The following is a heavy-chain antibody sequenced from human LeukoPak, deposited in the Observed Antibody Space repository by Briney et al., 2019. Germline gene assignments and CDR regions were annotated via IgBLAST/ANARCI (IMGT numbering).Heavy chain of an antibody. Sequence: PGGSLRLSCAASGFTFSSYAMSWVRQAPGRGLQWVSYISSSSTKILYGDSMWGRFTVSRDNARNSLYLEMNSLTGEDTGVYYCAREIPYGDADLWGQGTLVIVSS. J-gene: IGHJ5*02. CDR1: GFTFSSYA. CDR2: ISSSSTKI. V-gene: IGHV3-48*04. D-gene: IGHD4-17*01. CDR3: AREIPYGDADL.